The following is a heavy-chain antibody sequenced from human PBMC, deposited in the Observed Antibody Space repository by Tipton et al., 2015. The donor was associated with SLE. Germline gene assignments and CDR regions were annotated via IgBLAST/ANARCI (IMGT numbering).Heavy chain of an antibody. Sequence: TLSLTCTVSGGSVSSGSYYWSWIRQPPGKGLEWIGYIYYSGSTNYNPSLKSRVTISVDTSKNQFSLKLSSVTAADTAVYYCARGDGTAIDYWGQGTLVTVSS. J-gene: IGHJ4*02. V-gene: IGHV4-61*01. CDR2: IYYSGST. CDR3: ARGDGTAIDY. CDR1: GGSVSSGSYY. D-gene: IGHD5-18*01.